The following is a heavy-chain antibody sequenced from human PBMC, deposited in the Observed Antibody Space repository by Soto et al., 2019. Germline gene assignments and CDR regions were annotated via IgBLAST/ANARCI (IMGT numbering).Heavy chain of an antibody. Sequence: SETLSLTCAVSGYSISSGYYWGWIRQPPGKGLEWIGSIYHSGSTYYNPSLKSRVTISVDTSKNQFSLKLSSVTAADTAVYYCARDFDRAPSYTEIYCSGGSCYFDYWGQGTMVTVSS. D-gene: IGHD2-15*01. CDR2: IYHSGST. CDR3: ARDFDRAPSYTEIYCSGGSCYFDY. J-gene: IGHJ4*02. V-gene: IGHV4-38-2*02. CDR1: GYSISSGYY.